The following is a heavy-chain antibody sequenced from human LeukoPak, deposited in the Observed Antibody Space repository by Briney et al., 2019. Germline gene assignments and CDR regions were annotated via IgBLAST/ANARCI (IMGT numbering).Heavy chain of an antibody. J-gene: IGHJ5*02. D-gene: IGHD6-13*01. CDR2: ISGSGGST. CDR1: GFTFSSYA. CDR3: AKDQRPWYIAAAGTLSWFDP. V-gene: IGHV3-23*01. Sequence: GGSLRLSCAASGFTFSSYAMSWVRQAPGKGLEWVSAISGSGGSTYYADSVKGRFTISRDNSKNTLYLQMNSLRAEDPAVYYCAKDQRPWYIAAAGTLSWFDPWGQGTLVTVSS.